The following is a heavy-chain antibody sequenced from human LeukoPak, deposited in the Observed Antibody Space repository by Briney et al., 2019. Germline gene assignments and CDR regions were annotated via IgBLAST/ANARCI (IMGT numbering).Heavy chain of an antibody. CDR1: GFTFSSYG. CDR3: AREEWAEYDYVWGSNRLVDY. CDR2: IWYDGSNK. D-gene: IGHD3-16*02. J-gene: IGHJ4*02. V-gene: IGHV3-33*08. Sequence: PGRSLRLSCAASGFTFSSYGMHWVRQAPGKGLEWVAVIWYDGSNKYYADSVKGRFTISRDNSKNTLYLQMNSLRAEDTAVYYCAREEWAEYDYVWGSNRLVDYWGQGTLVTVSS.